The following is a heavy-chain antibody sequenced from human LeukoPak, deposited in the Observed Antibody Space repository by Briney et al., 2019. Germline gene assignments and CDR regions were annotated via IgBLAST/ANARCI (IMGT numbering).Heavy chain of an antibody. Sequence: PGGSLRLSCAASAFTFSSYWMHWVRHAPGKGLVWVSRINSDGSSTSYADSVKGRFTISRDNAKNTLYLQMNSLRAEDTAMYYCARGSDCSGGICDSYWYFDLWGRGTLVTVSS. V-gene: IGHV3-74*01. D-gene: IGHD2-15*01. CDR3: ARGSDCSGGICDSYWYFDL. J-gene: IGHJ2*01. CDR2: INSDGSST. CDR1: AFTFSSYW.